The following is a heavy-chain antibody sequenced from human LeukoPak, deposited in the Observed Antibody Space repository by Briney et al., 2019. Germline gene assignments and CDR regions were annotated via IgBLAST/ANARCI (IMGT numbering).Heavy chain of an antibody. CDR2: ITSSSSSM. Sequence: GGSLRLSCVASGFTFSIYTMSWVRQAPGKGLEWVSSITSSSSSMYSADSVKGRLTISRDNAKNSLYLQMNSLRAEDTAVYYCARDLAWGGYWGQGTLVTVSS. CDR1: GFTFSIYT. CDR3: ARDLAWGGY. V-gene: IGHV3-21*01. D-gene: IGHD7-27*01. J-gene: IGHJ4*02.